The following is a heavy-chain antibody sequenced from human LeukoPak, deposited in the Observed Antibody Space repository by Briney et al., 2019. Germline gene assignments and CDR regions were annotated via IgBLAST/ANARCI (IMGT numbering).Heavy chain of an antibody. CDR3: ARRATHVVQFLDY. CDR2: ISYDGSNK. V-gene: IGHV3-30*04. J-gene: IGHJ4*02. Sequence: PGGSLRLSCAASGFTFSSYAMHWVRQAPGKGLEWVAVISYDGSNKYYADSVKGRFTISRDNSKNTLYLQMNSLRAEDTAVYYCARRATHVVQFLDYWGQGTLVTVSS. D-gene: IGHD2-15*01. CDR1: GFTFSSYA.